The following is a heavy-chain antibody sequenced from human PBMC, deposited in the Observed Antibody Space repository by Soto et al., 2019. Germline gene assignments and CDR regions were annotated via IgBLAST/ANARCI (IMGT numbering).Heavy chain of an antibody. CDR3: ARGIATGQLDP. CDR1: GYTLTRYT. Sequence: ASVKVSCKASGYTLTRYTMNWVRQAPGQRLEWMGWINPDNGNTKSSQKFQDRVIITRDTSASTAYMDLSSLRSEDTAVYYCARGIATGQLDPWGQGTLVTVSS. CDR2: INPDNGNT. D-gene: IGHD2-15*01. V-gene: IGHV1-3*01. J-gene: IGHJ5*02.